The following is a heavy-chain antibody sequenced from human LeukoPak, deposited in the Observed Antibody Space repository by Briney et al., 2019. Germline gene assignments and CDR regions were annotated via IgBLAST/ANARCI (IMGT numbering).Heavy chain of an antibody. CDR3: ARARYCSGGSCYRGAFDI. V-gene: IGHV4-34*01. Sequence: PSETLSLTCAVYGGSFSDYYWSWIRQPPGKGLEWIGEINHSGSTNYNPSLKSRVTISVDTSKNQFSLKLSSVTAADTAVYYCARARYCSGGSCYRGAFDIWGQGTMVTVSS. CDR2: INHSGST. CDR1: GGSFSDYY. J-gene: IGHJ3*02. D-gene: IGHD2-15*01.